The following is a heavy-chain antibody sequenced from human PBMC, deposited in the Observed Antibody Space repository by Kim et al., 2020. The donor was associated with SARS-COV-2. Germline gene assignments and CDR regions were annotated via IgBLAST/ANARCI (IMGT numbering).Heavy chain of an antibody. Sequence: GGSLRLSCAASGFTFSSYGMHWVRQAPGKGLEWVAVIWYDGSNKYYADSVKGRFTISRDNSKNTLYLQMNSLRAEDTAVYYCARDYWSAAFDIWGQGTMVTVSS. J-gene: IGHJ3*02. V-gene: IGHV3-33*01. D-gene: IGHD3-3*01. CDR1: GFTFSSYG. CDR2: IWYDGSNK. CDR3: ARDYWSAAFDI.